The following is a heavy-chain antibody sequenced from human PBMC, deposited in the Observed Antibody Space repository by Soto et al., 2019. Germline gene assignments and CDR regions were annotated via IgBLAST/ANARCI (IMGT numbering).Heavy chain of an antibody. J-gene: IGHJ5*02. V-gene: IGHV4-59*01. CDR1: GDSITSYY. CDR2: IHFGGST. Sequence: HVQLQESGPGLVKPSETLSLTCTVSGDSITSYYWSWIRQPPGKGLEWIAYIHFGGSTQYNPSLKSRITISLDTSKNQFSLNLISVTAADTAVYYCATTTNGGWSASWGQGYLVTVSS. D-gene: IGHD6-19*01. CDR3: ATTTNGGWSAS.